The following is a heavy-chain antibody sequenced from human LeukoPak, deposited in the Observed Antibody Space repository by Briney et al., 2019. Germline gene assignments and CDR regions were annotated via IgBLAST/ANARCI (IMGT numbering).Heavy chain of an antibody. CDR1: GFTFSSYA. V-gene: IGHV3-23*01. CDR2: ISGSGGST. Sequence: GGSLRLSCAASGFTFSSYAMSWVRQAPGKGLEWVSAISGSGGSTYYADSVKGRFTIPRDNSKNTLYLQMNSLRAEDTAVYYCAKDHCSSTSCYVFDYWGQGTLVTVSS. J-gene: IGHJ4*02. D-gene: IGHD2-2*01. CDR3: AKDHCSSTSCYVFDY.